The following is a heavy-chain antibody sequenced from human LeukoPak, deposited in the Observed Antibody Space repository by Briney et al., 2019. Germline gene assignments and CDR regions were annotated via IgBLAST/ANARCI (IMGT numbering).Heavy chain of an antibody. CDR2: ISYDGSNK. CDR1: GFTFSSYA. CDR3: AREVGTPQAFDI. J-gene: IGHJ3*02. V-gene: IGHV3-30*04. D-gene: IGHD1-26*01. Sequence: GGSLRLSCAASGFTFSSYAMHWVRQAPGKGLEWVAVISYDGSNKYYADSVRGRFTISRDNAKNSLYLQMNSLKAEDTAIYYCAREVGTPQAFDIWGQGTMVTVSS.